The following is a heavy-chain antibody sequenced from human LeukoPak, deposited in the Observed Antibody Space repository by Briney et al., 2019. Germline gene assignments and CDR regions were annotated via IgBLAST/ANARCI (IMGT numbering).Heavy chain of an antibody. CDR1: GLTFSSYG. V-gene: IGHV3-33*01. Sequence: GRSLRLSCAASGLTFSSYGMYWVRQASGKGLEWVAVIWYDGSNKYYADSVKGRFTISRDNSKNTLYLQMNSLRAEDAAVYYCARGVPPDIWGQGTMVTVSS. J-gene: IGHJ3*02. CDR3: ARGVPPDI. D-gene: IGHD5/OR15-5a*01. CDR2: IWYDGSNK.